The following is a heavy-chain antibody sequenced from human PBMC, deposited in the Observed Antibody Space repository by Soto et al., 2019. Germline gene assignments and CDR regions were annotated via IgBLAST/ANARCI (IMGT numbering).Heavy chain of an antibody. J-gene: IGHJ6*02. CDR1: GGSISSYY. D-gene: IGHD6-13*01. CDR2: IYYSGST. CDR3: ARVVGFVSSSYDYYGMDV. Sequence: PSETLSLTCTVSGGSISSYYWSWIRQPPGKGLEWIGYIYYSGSTNYNPSLKSRVTISVDTSKNQFSLKLSSVTAADTAVYYCARVVGFVSSSYDYYGMDVWGQGTTVTVSS. V-gene: IGHV4-59*01.